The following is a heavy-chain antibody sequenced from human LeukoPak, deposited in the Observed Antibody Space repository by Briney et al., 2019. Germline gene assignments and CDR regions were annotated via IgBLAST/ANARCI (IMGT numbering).Heavy chain of an antibody. CDR1: GGTFSSYA. CDR3: ARMIVGATPNAFDI. D-gene: IGHD1-26*01. CDR2: IIPIFGTA. J-gene: IGHJ3*02. Sequence: SVKVSCKASGGTFSSYAISWVRQAPGQGLEWMGGIIPIFGTANYAQKFQGRVTITADESTSTAYMELSSLRSEDTAVYYCARMIVGATPNAFDIWGQGTMVTVSS. V-gene: IGHV1-69*01.